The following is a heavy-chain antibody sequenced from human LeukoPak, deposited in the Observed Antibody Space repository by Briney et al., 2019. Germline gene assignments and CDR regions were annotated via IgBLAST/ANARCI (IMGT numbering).Heavy chain of an antibody. V-gene: IGHV1-69*13. CDR2: IIPIFGTA. CDR1: GYTFTSYY. J-gene: IGHJ4*02. D-gene: IGHD4-17*01. CDR3: ARDHPYGDYGNFDY. Sequence: GASVKVSCKASGYTFTSYYMHWVRQAPGQGLEWMGGIIPIFGTANYAQKFQGRVTITADESTSTAYMELSSLRSEDTAVYYCARDHPYGDYGNFDYWGQGTLVTVSS.